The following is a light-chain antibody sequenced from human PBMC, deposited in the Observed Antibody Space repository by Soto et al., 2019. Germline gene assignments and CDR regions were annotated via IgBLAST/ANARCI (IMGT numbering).Light chain of an antibody. Sequence: QSVLTQPPSVSGAPGQRVTISCTGSSSNIGAGYDVHWYQQLPGTAPKLLIYGSSNRPSGVPDRFSGSKSGTSASLAITGLXXXXXADYYCQSYDSSLRRVFGGGTKLTVL. J-gene: IGLJ2*01. CDR3: QSYDSSLRRV. CDR1: SSNIGAGYD. CDR2: GSS. V-gene: IGLV1-40*01.